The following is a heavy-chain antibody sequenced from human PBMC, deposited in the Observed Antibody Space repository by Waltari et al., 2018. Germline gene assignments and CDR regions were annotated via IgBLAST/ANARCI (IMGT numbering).Heavy chain of an antibody. J-gene: IGHJ5*02. Sequence: QVQLVASGGGVVQPGRSLRLSCTGSGFTFSRYALHWVRQAPGKGLGWVAVISYDENNRHYANSVKGRFTISRDNSKSTLYLQMVSLSAEDTAIYYCARDALGDYSNWFDPWGQGTRVTVSS. D-gene: IGHD4-17*01. CDR3: ARDALGDYSNWFDP. CDR1: GFTFSRYA. CDR2: ISYDENNR. V-gene: IGHV3-30*01.